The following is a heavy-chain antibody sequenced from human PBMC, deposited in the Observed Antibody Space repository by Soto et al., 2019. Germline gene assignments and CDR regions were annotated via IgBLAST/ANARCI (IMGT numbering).Heavy chain of an antibody. CDR2: ISGSGSTI. V-gene: IGHV3-11*01. J-gene: IGHJ1*01. Sequence: QVQLVESGGGLVKPGGSLRLSCAASGFTFSDYYMSWIRQAPGKGLEWVSHISGSGSTIYFADSVKGRFTISRDNAKNSRYRKRNSLGAEDTAVYYCARDCSSSSCYGYFQHWGRGTGVPVPS. CDR1: GFTFSDYY. D-gene: IGHD2-2*01. CDR3: ARDCSSSSCYGYFQH.